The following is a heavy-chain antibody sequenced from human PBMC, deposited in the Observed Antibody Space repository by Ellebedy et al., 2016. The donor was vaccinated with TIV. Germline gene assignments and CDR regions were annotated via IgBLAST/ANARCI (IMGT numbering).Heavy chain of an antibody. V-gene: IGHV3-7*01. Sequence: PGGSLRLSCAASGFTFSSYWMSWVRQAPGKGLEWVANIKQDGSEKYYVDSVKGRFTISRDNAKNSLYLQMNSLRAEDTAVYYCARRPTVTTIVYYFDYWGQGTLVTVSS. CDR3: ARRPTVTTIVYYFDY. CDR2: IKQDGSEK. J-gene: IGHJ4*02. D-gene: IGHD4-11*01. CDR1: GFTFSSYW.